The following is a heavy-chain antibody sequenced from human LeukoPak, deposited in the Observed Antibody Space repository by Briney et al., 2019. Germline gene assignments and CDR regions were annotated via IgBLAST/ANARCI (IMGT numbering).Heavy chain of an antibody. CDR1: GDSISSGDYY. CDR2: IYYSGST. V-gene: IGHV4-61*08. Sequence: SQTLSLTCTVSGDSISSGDYYWSWIRQPPGKGLEWIGYIYYSGSTNYNPSLKSRVTISVDTSKNQFSLKLSSVTAADTAVYYCARDLARGGVIDIWGQGTMVTVSS. J-gene: IGHJ3*02. CDR3: ARDLARGGVIDI. D-gene: IGHD2-21*01.